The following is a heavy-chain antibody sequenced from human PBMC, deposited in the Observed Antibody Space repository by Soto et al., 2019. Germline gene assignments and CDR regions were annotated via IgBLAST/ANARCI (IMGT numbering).Heavy chain of an antibody. CDR1: RERFSSYRDD. D-gene: IGHD6-13*01. CDR3: ARGARIAAAGMRYYYRMDV. CDR2: TYDRSKWYN. V-gene: IGHV6-1*01. Sequence: SQTLTLTSALPRERFSSYRDDCDSSSESTSRCLEWLERTYDRSKWYNACAVSLESRITINPDTSKNQFALQLNSGTPEDTAVYYCARGARIAAAGMRYYYRMDVWGQGTTVTVAS. J-gene: IGHJ6*02.